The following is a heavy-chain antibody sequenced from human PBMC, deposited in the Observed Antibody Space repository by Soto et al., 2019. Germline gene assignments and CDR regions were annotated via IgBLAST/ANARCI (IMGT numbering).Heavy chain of an antibody. V-gene: IGHV1-69*06. CDR3: ARAGPVSGNHAFDI. CDR2: IIPIFGAP. Sequence: QVQLVQSGAEVKKPGSSVKVSCKASGGSFSSYAISWVRQAPVQGLEWMGGIIPIFGAPTYAQKFQGRVTIIADKSTSTAYMELSSLRSKDTALYYCARAGPVSGNHAFDIWGQGTLVTVSS. CDR1: GGSFSSYA. J-gene: IGHJ3*02. D-gene: IGHD6-19*01.